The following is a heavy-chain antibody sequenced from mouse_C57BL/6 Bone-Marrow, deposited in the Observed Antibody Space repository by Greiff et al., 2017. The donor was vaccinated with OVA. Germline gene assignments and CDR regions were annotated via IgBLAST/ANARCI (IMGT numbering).Heavy chain of an antibody. V-gene: IGHV1-62-2*01. D-gene: IGHD2-10*02. CDR1: GYTFTEYT. Sequence: VQLQQSGAELVKPGASVKLSCKASGYTFTEYTIHWVKQRSGQGLEWIGWFYPGSGSITYNEKFKVKATLTADKSSSTVYIELSRLTSEDSAVYFCARHEDGEYFFAYWGQGTLVTVSA. CDR3: ARHEDGEYFFAY. J-gene: IGHJ3*01. CDR2: FYPGSGSI.